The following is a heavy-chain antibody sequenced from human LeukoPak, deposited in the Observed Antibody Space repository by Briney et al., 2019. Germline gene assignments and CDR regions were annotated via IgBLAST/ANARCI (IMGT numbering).Heavy chain of an antibody. V-gene: IGHV5-51*01. CDR2: IYTSDSDI. CDR3: TRQPASVARSDY. CDR1: GYSFTNYW. Sequence: RGESLKISCKGSGYSFTNYWIGWVRQTPGKGLEWMGMIYTSDSDITYSPSFQGQVTISADKSISTAYLQWSSLKASDTAMYYCTRQPASVARSDYWGQGTLVTVSS. D-gene: IGHD5/OR15-5a*01. J-gene: IGHJ4*02.